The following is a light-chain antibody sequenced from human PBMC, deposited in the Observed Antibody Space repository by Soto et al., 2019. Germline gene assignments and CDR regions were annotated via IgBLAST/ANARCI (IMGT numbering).Light chain of an antibody. J-gene: IGKJ3*01. CDR3: QQYGSSPVT. V-gene: IGKV3-20*01. CDR2: GAS. CDR1: QSVSSSY. Sequence: EIVLTQSPGTLSLSPGERATLSCRASQSVSSSYLAWYQQKPGQAPRLLIYGASSRATGIPDRFSGSGSGTDFTLTISRLETDDFAVYYCQQYGSSPVTFGPGTKVDIK.